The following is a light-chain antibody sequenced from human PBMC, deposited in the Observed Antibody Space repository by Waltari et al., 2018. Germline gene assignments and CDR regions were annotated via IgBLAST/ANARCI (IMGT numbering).Light chain of an antibody. V-gene: IGLV1-47*01. CDR1: SSNIGNNY. CDR3: AAWDVSLRGI. CDR2: KNN. J-gene: IGLJ1*01. Sequence: QSVLTQPPSASGTPGQRVTISCSGSSSNIGNNYVYWYQHLPGAAPKLLIFKNNQRPSGVPDRFSDSKSGTSASLAISGLRSEDDADYYCAAWDVSLRGIFGTGTRVTVL.